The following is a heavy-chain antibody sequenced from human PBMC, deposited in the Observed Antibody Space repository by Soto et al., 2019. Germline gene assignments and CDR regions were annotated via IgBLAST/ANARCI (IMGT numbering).Heavy chain of an antibody. CDR2: INHSGST. V-gene: IGHV4-34*01. D-gene: IGHD2-21*02. Sequence: QPPGKGLKWIGEINHSGSTNYIPSLKSRVTTAVDTCKDQLSLKLSSVSAADTAVYYGACVTVGTLNDFD. J-gene: IGHJ3*02. CDR3: ACVTVGTLNDFD.